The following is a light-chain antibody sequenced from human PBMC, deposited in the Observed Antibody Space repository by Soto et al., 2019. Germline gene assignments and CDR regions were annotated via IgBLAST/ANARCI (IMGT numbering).Light chain of an antibody. CDR1: QSVSSD. Sequence: EIVMTQSPATLSVSPGERATLSCRASQSVSSDLAWYQQKPGQPPRLLIYGSSTRATGTPARFSGSGSETDFTLTISSLEPEDFAVYYCQQRMSWPLTFGQGTRLEIK. CDR2: GSS. J-gene: IGKJ5*01. CDR3: QQRMSWPLT. V-gene: IGKV3D-15*01.